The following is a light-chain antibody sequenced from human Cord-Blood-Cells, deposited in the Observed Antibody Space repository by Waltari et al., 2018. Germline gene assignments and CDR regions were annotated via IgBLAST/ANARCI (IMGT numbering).Light chain of an antibody. Sequence: QPALTQPPSVSGPPGHSVTRPCTGSRSDVGGYNYVSCYQQHPGKSPKLMIYYVSKRPSGVPDRFSGSKSGNTASLTISGLQAEDEADYYCCSYAGSYTYVFGTGTKVTVL. CDR3: CSYAGSYTYV. CDR1: RSDVGGYNY. V-gene: IGLV2-11*01. J-gene: IGLJ1*01. CDR2: YVS.